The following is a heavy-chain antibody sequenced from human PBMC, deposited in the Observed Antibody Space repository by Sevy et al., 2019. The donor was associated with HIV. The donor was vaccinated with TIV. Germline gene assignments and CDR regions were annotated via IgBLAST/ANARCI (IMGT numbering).Heavy chain of an antibody. V-gene: IGHV1-69*13. CDR2: IIPIFGTA. CDR3: ARARRPTYYYDSSGYFDAFDI. D-gene: IGHD3-22*01. CDR1: GGTFSSYA. J-gene: IGHJ3*02. Sequence: ASVKVSCKASGGTFSSYAISWVRQAPGQGLEWMGGIIPIFGTANYAQKFQGRVTITADESTSTAYMELSSLRSEDTAVYYCARARRPTYYYDSSGYFDAFDIWGQGTMVIVSS.